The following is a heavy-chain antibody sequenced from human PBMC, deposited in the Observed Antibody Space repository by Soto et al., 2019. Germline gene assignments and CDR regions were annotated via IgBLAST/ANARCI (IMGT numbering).Heavy chain of an antibody. CDR3: AKGRVVITHDAFDI. Sequence: GGSLRLSCAASGFTFDDYAMHWVRQAPGKGLEWVSGISWNSGSIGYADSVKGRFTISRDNAKNSLYLQMNSLRAEDTALYYCAKGRVVITHDAFDIWGQGTMVTVSS. CDR2: ISWNSGSI. J-gene: IGHJ3*02. CDR1: GFTFDDYA. D-gene: IGHD3-3*01. V-gene: IGHV3-9*01.